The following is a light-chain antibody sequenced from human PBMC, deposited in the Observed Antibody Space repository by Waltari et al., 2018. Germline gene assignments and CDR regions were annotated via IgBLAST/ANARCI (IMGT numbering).Light chain of an antibody. Sequence: QTVVTQEPSLPVSPGGTVTLPCASSTGAVTSGSHPNWVQQKPGQPPRALIYGASNRHSWTPVRFSGSLFGGKAALTLSGVQPEDEAVYYCLLYYGGTLVFGGGTRLTVL. CDR3: LLYYGGTLV. J-gene: IGLJ3*02. V-gene: IGLV7-43*01. CDR2: GAS. CDR1: TGAVTSGSH.